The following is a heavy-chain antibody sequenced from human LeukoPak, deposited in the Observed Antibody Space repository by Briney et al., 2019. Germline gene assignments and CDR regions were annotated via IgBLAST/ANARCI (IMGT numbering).Heavy chain of an antibody. CDR3: ARDLYGSNAFDI. Sequence: SETLSLTCTVSGESIKSFYLSWVRQPPGKALEWIGYYFSSGRSNYSPSLKRRITMSIDTSKTQFSLRLNSVTAADSAVYFCARDLYGSNAFDIWGQGTMVTVSS. V-gene: IGHV4-59*01. D-gene: IGHD4-17*01. CDR2: YFSSGRS. J-gene: IGHJ3*02. CDR1: GESIKSFY.